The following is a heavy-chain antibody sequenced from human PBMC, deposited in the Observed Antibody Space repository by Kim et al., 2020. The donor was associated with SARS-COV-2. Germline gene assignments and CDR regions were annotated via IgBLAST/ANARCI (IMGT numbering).Heavy chain of an antibody. CDR3: ARHNSWYLQYGMDV. D-gene: IGHD6-13*01. CDR2: IYYSGST. CDR1: GGSISSYY. V-gene: IGHV4-59*13. J-gene: IGHJ6*02. Sequence: SETLSLTCTVSGGSISSYYWSWIRQPPGKGLEWIGYIYYSGSTNYNPSLKSRVTISVDTSKNQFSLKLSSVTAADTAVYYCARHNSWYLQYGMDVWGQGTTVTVSS.